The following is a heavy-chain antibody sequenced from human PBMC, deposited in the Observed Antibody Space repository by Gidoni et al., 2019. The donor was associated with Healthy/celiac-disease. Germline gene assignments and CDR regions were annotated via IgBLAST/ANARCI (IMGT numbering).Heavy chain of an antibody. V-gene: IGHV3-30*02. Sequence: QVQLVESGGGVVQPGGSLRLSCAASGFTFSSYGMHWVRQAPGKGLEWVAFIRYDGSNKYYADSVKGRFTISRDNSKNTLYLQMNSRRAEDTAVYYGAKDGHEELVVVTPDWYFDLGGWGTLVTVSS. CDR3: AKDGHEELVVVTPDWYFDL. D-gene: IGHD3-22*01. J-gene: IGHJ2*01. CDR2: IRYDGSNK. CDR1: GFTFSSYG.